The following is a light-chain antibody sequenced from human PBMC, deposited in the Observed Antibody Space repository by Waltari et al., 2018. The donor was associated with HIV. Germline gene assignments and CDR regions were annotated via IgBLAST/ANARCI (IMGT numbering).Light chain of an antibody. V-gene: IGKV3-15*01. CDR2: AAT. Sequence: IVMTQSPDTLSVSPGEKATLSCRASQSVGDNLAWYQVRPGQAPSLLIYAATSRTTGFPGRFRGSGSGTEFTLTISSLQSEDFAIYYCQQYNDWPQTFGQGTRVDIK. CDR3: QQYNDWPQT. J-gene: IGKJ1*01. CDR1: QSVGDN.